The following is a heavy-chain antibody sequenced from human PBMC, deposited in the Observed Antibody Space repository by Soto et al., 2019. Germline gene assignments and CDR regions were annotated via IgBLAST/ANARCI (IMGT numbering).Heavy chain of an antibody. Sequence: EVQLVESGGGLVKPGGSLRLSCAASGFTFSSYSMNWVRQAPGKGLEWVSSISSSSSYIYYADSVKGRFTISRDNAKNSLYLQMNSLRAEDTAVYYCARDQRLRWSELPIDYWGQGTLVTVSS. V-gene: IGHV3-21*01. CDR3: ARDQRLRWSELPIDY. CDR1: GFTFSSYS. CDR2: ISSSSSYI. D-gene: IGHD4-17*01. J-gene: IGHJ4*02.